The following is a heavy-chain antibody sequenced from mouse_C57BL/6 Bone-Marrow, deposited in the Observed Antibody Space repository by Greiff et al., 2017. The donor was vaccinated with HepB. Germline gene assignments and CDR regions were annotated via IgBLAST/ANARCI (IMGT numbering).Heavy chain of an antibody. D-gene: IGHD1-1*01. CDR2: IDPSDSYI. V-gene: IGHV1-50*01. J-gene: IGHJ3*01. CDR3: ARRFSLLSWFAY. Sequence: QVQLQQPGAEFVKPGASVKLSCKASGYTFTSYWMQWVKQRPGQGLEWIGEIDPSDSYINYNQKFKGKATLTVDTSSSTAYMQLNSLTSEVSAVYYCARRFSLLSWFAYWGQGTLVTVSA. CDR1: GYTFTSYW.